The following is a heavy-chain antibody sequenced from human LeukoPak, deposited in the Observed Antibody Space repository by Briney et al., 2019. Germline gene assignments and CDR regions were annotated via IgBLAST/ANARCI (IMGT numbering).Heavy chain of an antibody. Sequence: GGSLRLSCAASGFTFSDYGMHWVRQAPGKGLQWVAVISYDGSNQYYADSVKGRFTISRDNSKNSLYLQMNSLRAEDTAVYYCARDFGWYFDYWGQGTLVTVSS. CDR1: GFTFSDYG. J-gene: IGHJ4*02. V-gene: IGHV3-30*03. D-gene: IGHD3-10*01. CDR3: ARDFGWYFDY. CDR2: ISYDGSNQ.